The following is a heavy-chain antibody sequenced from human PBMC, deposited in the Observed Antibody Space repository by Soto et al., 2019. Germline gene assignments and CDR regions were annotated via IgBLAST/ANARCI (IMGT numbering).Heavy chain of an antibody. CDR2: ISTSGLYM. Sequence: ELQLVESGGGLVKPGGSLRLSCAASGFNFNTYSMNWVRQAPGKGLEWVSSISTSGLYMSYADSLRGRFTISRDSAENSLYLQMTSLRAEDTAVYFCARGKYFDLWGRGTLVSVSS. CDR1: GFNFNTYS. V-gene: IGHV3-21*01. J-gene: IGHJ2*01. CDR3: ARGKYFDL.